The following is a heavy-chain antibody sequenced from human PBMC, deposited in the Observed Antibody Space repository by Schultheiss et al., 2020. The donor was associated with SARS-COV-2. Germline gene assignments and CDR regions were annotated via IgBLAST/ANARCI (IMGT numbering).Heavy chain of an antibody. CDR1: GYTFTSYA. CDR2: INAGNGNT. D-gene: IGHD6-13*01. CDR3: ARAHSSWYRGEAY. V-gene: IGHV1-3*01. J-gene: IGHJ4*02. Sequence: ASVKVFCKASGYTFTSYAMHWVRQAPGQRLEWMGWINAGNGNTKYSQKFQGRVTMTTDTSTSTAYMELRSLRSDDTAVYYCARAHSSWYRGEAYWGQGTLVTVSS.